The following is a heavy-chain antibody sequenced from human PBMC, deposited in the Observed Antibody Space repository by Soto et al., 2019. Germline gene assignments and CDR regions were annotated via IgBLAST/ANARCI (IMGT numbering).Heavy chain of an antibody. V-gene: IGHV4-34*01. CDR1: GGSFSGYY. CDR3: ARRRKFPHYYYSSGQIDY. CDR2: INHSGST. Sequence: SETLSLTCAVYGGSFSGYYWSWIRQPPGKRLEWIGEINHSGSTNYNPSLKSRVTISVDTSKNQYSLKLSSVTAADSAVYYCARRRKFPHYYYSSGQIDYWGQGTRVTVAS. D-gene: IGHD3-22*01. J-gene: IGHJ4*02.